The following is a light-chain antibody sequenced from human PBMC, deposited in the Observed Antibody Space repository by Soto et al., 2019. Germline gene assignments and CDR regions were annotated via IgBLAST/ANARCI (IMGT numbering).Light chain of an antibody. CDR2: RSS. J-gene: IGLJ2*01. CDR1: NSNIGAGYD. Sequence: QSVLTQPPSVSGAPGQRGTIACTGSNSNIGAGYDVHWYRHFPGAAPQLLLFRSSHRPSGVPDRFSGFTSGTSASLDITGLLPDDEAVYYCQSFDSGLVGLIFGAGTKLTVL. CDR3: QSFDSGLVGLI. V-gene: IGLV1-40*01.